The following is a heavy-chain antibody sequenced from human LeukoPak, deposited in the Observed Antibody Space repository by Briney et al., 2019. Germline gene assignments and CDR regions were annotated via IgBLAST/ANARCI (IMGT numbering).Heavy chain of an antibody. J-gene: IGHJ4*02. CDR3: ARVGPRTSCYAYFDY. CDR2: ISWNSGSI. D-gene: IGHD2-2*01. CDR1: GFTFDDYA. Sequence: GGSLRLSCAASGFTFDDYAMHWIRQAPGKGLEWVSGISWNSGSIGYADSVKGRFTISRDNSKNTLYLQMNSLRAEDTAVYYCARVGPRTSCYAYFDYWGQGTLVTVSS. V-gene: IGHV3-9*01.